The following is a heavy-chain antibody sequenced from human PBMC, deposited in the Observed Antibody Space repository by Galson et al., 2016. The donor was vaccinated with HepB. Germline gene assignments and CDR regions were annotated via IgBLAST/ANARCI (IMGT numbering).Heavy chain of an antibody. CDR2: IWYDGSNK. D-gene: IGHD3-9*01. V-gene: IGHV3-33*01. Sequence: SLRLSCAASGFTFSRYGMHWVRQAPGQGLEWVAVIWYDGSNKDYADSVKGRFTIPRDNSKNTLYLQMNSLRAEDTAVYYRASSTITIAPHYYYYYGMDVWGQGTTVTVSS. CDR1: GFTFSRYG. CDR3: ASSTITIAPHYYYYYGMDV. J-gene: IGHJ6*02.